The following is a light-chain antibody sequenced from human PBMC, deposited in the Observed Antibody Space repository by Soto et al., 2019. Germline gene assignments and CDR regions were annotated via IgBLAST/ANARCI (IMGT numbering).Light chain of an antibody. V-gene: IGKV3-15*01. CDR1: QTVGAQ. CDR3: QHYSDWPT. CDR2: DAS. J-gene: IGKJ1*01. Sequence: EIVLTQSPATLSVSPGEVATLSCRASQTVGAQLAWYQQKPGQAPRLLIQDASTRATGIPARFSGSRSGTEFTLTISSLQSDDSGNYYCQHYSDWPTFGQGTKVEI.